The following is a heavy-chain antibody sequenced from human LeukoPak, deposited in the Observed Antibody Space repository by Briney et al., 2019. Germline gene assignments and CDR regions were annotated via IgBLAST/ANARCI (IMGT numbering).Heavy chain of an antibody. CDR1: GLTFDNAW. CDR2: IKGKNVGETT. V-gene: IGHV3-15*01. CDR3: TTGPGNSGY. J-gene: IGHJ4*02. Sequence: GGSLRLSCVVSGLTFDNAWMSWVRQAPGKGLEWVGHIKGKNVGETTEYAAPVQGRFTISRDDSKNTVYLQMSNLKTEDTAVYYCTTGPGNSGYWGQGTLVTVSS. D-gene: IGHD4-23*01.